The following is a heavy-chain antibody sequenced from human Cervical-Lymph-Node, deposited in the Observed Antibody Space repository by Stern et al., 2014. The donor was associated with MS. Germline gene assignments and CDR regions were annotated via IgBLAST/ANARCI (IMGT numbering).Heavy chain of an antibody. CDR1: GYNFNNYW. CDR3: ASKIPDPLDAFHI. D-gene: IGHD2/OR15-2a*01. Sequence: EVQLVESGAEVKKPGESLKISCKGSGYNFNNYWIGWVRQMPGKGLELMGIIYPGDSDTRYSPSFQDQVAISADKSTSTAYLQWSSLKASDTAMYYCASKIPDPLDAFHIWGQGTMVTVSS. V-gene: IGHV5-51*03. CDR2: IYPGDSDT. J-gene: IGHJ3*02.